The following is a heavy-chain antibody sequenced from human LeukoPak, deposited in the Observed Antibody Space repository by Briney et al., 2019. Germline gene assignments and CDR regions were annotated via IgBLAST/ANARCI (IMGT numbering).Heavy chain of an antibody. J-gene: IGHJ3*02. CDR2: IKQDGSEK. V-gene: IGHV3-7*01. Sequence: ETLSLTCAVYGGSFSGYYWGWIRQPPGKGLEWVANIKQDGSEKYYVDSVKGRFTISRDNAKNSLYLQMNSLRAEDTAVYYCARDDYDSSGYYWGGAGAFDIWGQGTMVTVSS. CDR1: GGSFSGYY. D-gene: IGHD3-22*01. CDR3: ARDDYDSSGYYWGGAGAFDI.